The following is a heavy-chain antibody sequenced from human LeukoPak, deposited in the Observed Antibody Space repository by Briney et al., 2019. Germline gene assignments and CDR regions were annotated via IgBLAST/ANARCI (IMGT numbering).Heavy chain of an antibody. D-gene: IGHD5-18*01. CDR1: GGTFSSYA. V-gene: IGHV1-69*05. CDR3: AKSDGYSYGYSGRLDY. Sequence: SVKVSCKASGGTFSSYAISWVRQAPGQGLEWMGGIIPIFGTANYAQKFQGRVTITTDESTSTAYMELSSLRSEDTAVYYCAKSDGYSYGYSGRLDYWGQGTLVTVSS. CDR2: IIPIFGTA. J-gene: IGHJ4*02.